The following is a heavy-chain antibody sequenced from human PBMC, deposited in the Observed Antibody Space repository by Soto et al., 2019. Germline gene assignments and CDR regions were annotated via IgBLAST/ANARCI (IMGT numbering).Heavy chain of an antibody. Sequence: PSETLSLTCTVSGGSISSYYWSWIRQPPGKGLEWIGYVYYSGSTNYNPSLKSRVTISVDTSKNQFSLKLSSVTAADTAVYYCARDNTTVTTGMDVWGKGTTVTVSS. CDR1: GGSISSYY. CDR3: ARDNTTVTTGMDV. CDR2: VYYSGST. D-gene: IGHD4-4*01. J-gene: IGHJ6*03. V-gene: IGHV4-59*01.